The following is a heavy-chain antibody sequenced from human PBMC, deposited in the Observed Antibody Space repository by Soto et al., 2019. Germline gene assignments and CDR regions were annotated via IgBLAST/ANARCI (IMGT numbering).Heavy chain of an antibody. CDR2: IRSKAYGGTT. J-gene: IGHJ2*01. CDR1: GFTFGDYA. V-gene: IGHV3-49*04. D-gene: IGHD4-17*01. CDR3: TRDDYGSREKSPGDWYFDL. Sequence: PVGSLRLSCTESGFTFGDYAMSWVRQAPGEGLEWVGFIRSKAYGGTTEYAASVKGRFTISRDDSKSIAYLQMNSLKTEDTAVYYCTRDDYGSREKSPGDWYFDLWGRGTLVTVSS.